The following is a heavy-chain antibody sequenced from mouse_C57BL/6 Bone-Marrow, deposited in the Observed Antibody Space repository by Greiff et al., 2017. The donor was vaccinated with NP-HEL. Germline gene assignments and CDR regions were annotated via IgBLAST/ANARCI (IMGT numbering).Heavy chain of an antibody. CDR2: IHPNSGST. CDR3: AREAYGSSYFDY. J-gene: IGHJ2*01. V-gene: IGHV1-64*01. Sequence: QVQLQQPGAELVKPGASVKLSCKASGYTFTSYWMHWVKQRPGQGLEWIGMIHPNSGSTNYNEKFKSKATLTVDKSSSTAYIQLSSLTSEDSAVYYCAREAYGSSYFDYWGQGTTLTVSS. D-gene: IGHD1-1*01. CDR1: GYTFTSYW.